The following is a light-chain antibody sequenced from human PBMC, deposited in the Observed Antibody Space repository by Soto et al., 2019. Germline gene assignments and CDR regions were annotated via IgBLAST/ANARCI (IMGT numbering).Light chain of an antibody. J-gene: IGLJ1*01. Sequence: QSALTQPASVSGSPGQSITISCTGTSSDVGGYNYVSWYQQHPGKALKLMIYEVSNRPSGVSNRFSGSKSGNTASLTISGFQAEDEADYYCRSYTSSSTLVFGTGTKLTVL. V-gene: IGLV2-14*01. CDR2: EVS. CDR3: RSYTSSSTLV. CDR1: SSDVGGYNY.